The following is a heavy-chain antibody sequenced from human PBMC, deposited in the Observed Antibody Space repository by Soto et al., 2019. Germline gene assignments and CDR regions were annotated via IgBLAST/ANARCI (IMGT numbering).Heavy chain of an antibody. J-gene: IGHJ3*02. D-gene: IGHD3-3*01. Sequence: PSETLSLTCTVFGGSISSSSNWWSWVRQSPGKGLEWFGEVYHTGSTNYNPSLKSRATISVDTSKNQFSLKLSSVTAADTAVYYCARAPEVLRFLDWPKRPRAVGAFDSSGQGTRVTVSS. CDR1: GGSISSSSNW. CDR3: ARAPEVLRFLDWPKRPRAVGAFDS. CDR2: VYHTGST. V-gene: IGHV4-4*02.